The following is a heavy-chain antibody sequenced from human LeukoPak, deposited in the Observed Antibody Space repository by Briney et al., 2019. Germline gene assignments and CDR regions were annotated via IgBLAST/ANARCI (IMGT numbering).Heavy chain of an antibody. CDR3: ARRDYSGDNPVLDF. CDR2: VFHSGTT. D-gene: IGHD4-23*01. V-gene: IGHV4-39*01. J-gene: IGHJ4*02. CDR1: GGSISGSRSY. Sequence: SETLSLTCTVSGGSISGSRSYWGWIRQPPGKGLEWIGSVFHSGTTYYNPSLKSRLTISVDTSKNQFSLKLRSVTVADTAVYFCARRDYSGDNPVLDFWGQGTLVTVSS.